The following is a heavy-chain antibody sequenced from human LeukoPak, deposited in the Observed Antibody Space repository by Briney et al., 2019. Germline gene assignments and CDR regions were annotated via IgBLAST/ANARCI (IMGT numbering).Heavy chain of an antibody. J-gene: IGHJ5*02. V-gene: IGHV1-69*04. D-gene: IGHD1-20*01. CDR1: GYTFTNFG. Sequence: SVKVSCKASGYTFTNFGISWVRQAPGQGLEWMGRIIPILGIANYAQKFQGRVTITADKSTSTAYMELSSLRSEDTAVYYCARGGITGTSFDPWGQGTLVTVSS. CDR2: IIPILGIA. CDR3: ARGGITGTSFDP.